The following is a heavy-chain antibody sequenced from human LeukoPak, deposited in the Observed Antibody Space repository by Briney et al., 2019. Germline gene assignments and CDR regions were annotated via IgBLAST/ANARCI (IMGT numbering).Heavy chain of an antibody. Sequence: ASVKVSCKASGYTFTGCYMHWVRQAPGQGFEWMGWIDPNSGDTKYAQKFQGRVTMARDTSIRTVYMEMSRLRSDDTAVYYCARDKQLDWAHYYYYYMDVWGKGTTVTVSS. CDR1: GYTFTGCY. D-gene: IGHD1-1*01. V-gene: IGHV1-2*02. J-gene: IGHJ6*03. CDR2: IDPNSGDT. CDR3: ARDKQLDWAHYYYYYMDV.